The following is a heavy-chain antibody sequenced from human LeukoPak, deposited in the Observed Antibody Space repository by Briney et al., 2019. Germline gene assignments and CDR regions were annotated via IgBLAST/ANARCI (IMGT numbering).Heavy chain of an antibody. CDR3: ASDPIALAEREY. Sequence: SETLSLTCSVSGGSISSSNYYWGWIRQPPGTGLEWIGSISYSGRTYYSPSLKSRVTISVDTSKNQFSLKLSSVTAADTAMYYCASDPIALAEREYWGQGTLVTVTS. J-gene: IGHJ4*02. D-gene: IGHD6-19*01. CDR1: GGSISSSNYY. V-gene: IGHV4-39*01. CDR2: ISYSGRT.